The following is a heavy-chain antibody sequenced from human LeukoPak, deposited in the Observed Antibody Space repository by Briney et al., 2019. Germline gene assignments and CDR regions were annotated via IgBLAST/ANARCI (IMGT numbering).Heavy chain of an antibody. J-gene: IGHJ4*02. CDR3: AGSGWSKDVGLFDY. V-gene: IGHV4-4*07. D-gene: IGHD6-19*01. CDR1: RGSISSYY. CDR2: IYTSGST. Sequence: MPSETLSLTCTVSRGSISSYYWIWIRQPAGKGLEWIGRIYTSGSTNYNPSLKSRVTMSVDTSKNQFSLKLSSVTAADTAVYYCAGSGWSKDVGLFDYWGQGTLVTVSS.